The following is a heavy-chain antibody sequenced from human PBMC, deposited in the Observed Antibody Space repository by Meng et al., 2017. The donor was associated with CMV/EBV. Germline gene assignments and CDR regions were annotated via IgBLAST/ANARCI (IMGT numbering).Heavy chain of an antibody. Sequence: ASVKVSCKASGYTFTSYGIGWVRQAPGQGLEWMGWISAYNGNTNYAQKLQGRVTMTTDTSTSTAYMELRSLRSDDTAVYYCAREAAEADAFDIWGQGTMVTVSS. V-gene: IGHV1-18*01. CDR2: ISAYNGNT. J-gene: IGHJ3*02. CDR1: GYTFTSYG. CDR3: AREAAEADAFDI. D-gene: IGHD6-13*01.